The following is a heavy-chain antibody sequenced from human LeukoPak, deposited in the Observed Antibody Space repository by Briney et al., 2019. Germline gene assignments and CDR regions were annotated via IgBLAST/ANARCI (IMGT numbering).Heavy chain of an antibody. CDR3: AKRHSSSWWGNAFDI. J-gene: IGHJ3*02. CDR1: GFTFSNYW. CDR2: IKPDGSEK. D-gene: IGHD6-13*01. V-gene: IGHV3-7*01. Sequence: GGSLRLSCAASGFTFSNYWMSWVRQPPGKGLEWVAHIKPDGSEKNYVDSVKGRFTLFRDDAKNSVYLQMNSLRAEDTAVYYCAKRHSSSWWGNAFDIWGQGTMVTVSS.